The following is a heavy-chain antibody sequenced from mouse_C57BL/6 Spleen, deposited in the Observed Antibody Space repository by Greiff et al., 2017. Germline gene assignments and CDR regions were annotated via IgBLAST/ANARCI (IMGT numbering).Heavy chain of an antibody. D-gene: IGHD2-4*01. CDR3: AREKKLWGDYDGGYYAMDY. CDR2: INPSNGGT. J-gene: IGHJ4*01. Sequence: QVQLQQPGTELVKPGASVKLSCKASGYTFTSYWMHWVKQRPGQGLEWIGNINPSNGGTNYNEKFKSKATLTVDKSSSTAYMQLSSLTSEDSAVYYCAREKKLWGDYDGGYYAMDYWGQGTSVTVSS. CDR1: GYTFTSYW. V-gene: IGHV1-53*01.